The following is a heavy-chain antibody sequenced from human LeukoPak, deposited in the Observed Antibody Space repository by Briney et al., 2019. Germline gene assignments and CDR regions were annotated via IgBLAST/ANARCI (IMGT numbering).Heavy chain of an antibody. V-gene: IGHV1-2*02. CDR1: GYTFTGYY. Sequence: ASVKVSCKASGYTFTGYYIHWVRQAPGQGLEWMGWINANSGATKYAQKFQGRVTMTRDTSISTAYMELSRLGSDDTAVYYCAVITWIQNFDYWGQGTLDTVSS. J-gene: IGHJ4*02. D-gene: IGHD5-18*01. CDR2: INANSGAT. CDR3: AVITWIQNFDY.